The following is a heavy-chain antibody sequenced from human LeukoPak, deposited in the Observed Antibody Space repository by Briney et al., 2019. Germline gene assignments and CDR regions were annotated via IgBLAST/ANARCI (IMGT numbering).Heavy chain of an antibody. J-gene: IGHJ4*02. V-gene: IGHV3-30*02. CDR3: AEDGIRDFDWPHY. Sequence: GGSLRLSCAASGFTFSSYGMHWVRQAPGKGLEWVAFIRYDGSNKYYADSVKGRFTISRDNSKNTLYLQMNSLRAEDTAFFFRAEDGIRDFDWPHYWGQGTLVTVSS. D-gene: IGHD3-9*01. CDR2: IRYDGSNK. CDR1: GFTFSSYG.